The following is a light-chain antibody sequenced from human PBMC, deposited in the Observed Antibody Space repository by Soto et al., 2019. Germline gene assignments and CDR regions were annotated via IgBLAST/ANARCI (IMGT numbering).Light chain of an antibody. CDR1: QSISNY. Sequence: DIQMTQYPSSLSASVGDRVTITCRASQSISNYLTWYQQKPGKAPKVLIYAASNLQSGVPSRFSGSGSGTDFTLTISSLQPEDFATYYCQQGYSTPITFGQGTRLEIK. J-gene: IGKJ5*01. CDR3: QQGYSTPIT. CDR2: AAS. V-gene: IGKV1-39*01.